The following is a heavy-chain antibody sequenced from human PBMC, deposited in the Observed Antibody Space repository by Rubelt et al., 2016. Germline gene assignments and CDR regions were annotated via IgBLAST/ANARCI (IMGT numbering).Heavy chain of an antibody. V-gene: IGHV1-18*01. J-gene: IGHJ5*02. CDR3: ASMYSSSWYRGWFDP. D-gene: IGHD6-13*01. Sequence: QVQLVQSGAEVKKPGASVKVSCKASGSTFTSYGISWVRQAPGQGLEWMGWISAYTGNTNYAQKLQGRVTRTTDTSTSTGYMELRSLRSDDPAVYYCASMYSSSWYRGWFDPWGQGTLVTVSS. CDR2: ISAYTGNT. CDR1: GSTFTSYG.